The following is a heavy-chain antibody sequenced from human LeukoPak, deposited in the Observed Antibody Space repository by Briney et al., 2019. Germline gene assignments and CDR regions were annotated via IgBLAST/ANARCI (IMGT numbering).Heavy chain of an antibody. CDR3: ARDPGITGGWSYYYYGMDV. J-gene: IGHJ6*02. Sequence: APVKVSCKASGYTFTSYGISWVRQAPGQGLEWMGWISAYNGNTNYAQKLQGRVTMTTDTSTSTAYMELRSLRSDDTAVYYCARDPGITGGWSYYYYGMDVWGQGTTVTVSS. CDR1: GYTFTSYG. D-gene: IGHD6-19*01. CDR2: ISAYNGNT. V-gene: IGHV1-18*01.